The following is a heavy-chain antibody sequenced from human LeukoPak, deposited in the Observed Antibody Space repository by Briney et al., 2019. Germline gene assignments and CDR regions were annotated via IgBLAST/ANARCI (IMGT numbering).Heavy chain of an antibody. CDR1: GFSFSSYW. J-gene: IGHJ4*02. D-gene: IGHD1-26*01. CDR3: ARQRYSDY. CDR2: IKQDGSEK. Sequence: GGSLRLPCEGSGFSFSSYWMTWVRQAPGKGLEWVANIKQDGSEKYYVDSVRGRFTISRDNAKNSLYLQMNSLRAEDTAMYYCARQRYSDYWGQGTLVTVSS. V-gene: IGHV3-7*01.